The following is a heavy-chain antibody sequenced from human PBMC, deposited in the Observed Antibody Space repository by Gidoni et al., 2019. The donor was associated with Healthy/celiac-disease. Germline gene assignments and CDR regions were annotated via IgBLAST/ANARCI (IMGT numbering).Heavy chain of an antibody. J-gene: IGHJ4*02. Sequence: QVQLQESGPGLVKPSETLSLTCTVPGGSVSSGSYYWSWIRQPPGKGLEWIGYIYYSGSTNYNPSLKSRVTISVDTSKNQFSLKLSSVTAADTAVYYCARVTWELRGAIDYWGQGTLVTVSS. D-gene: IGHD1-26*01. CDR1: GGSVSSGSYY. CDR3: ARVTWELRGAIDY. CDR2: IYYSGST. V-gene: IGHV4-61*01.